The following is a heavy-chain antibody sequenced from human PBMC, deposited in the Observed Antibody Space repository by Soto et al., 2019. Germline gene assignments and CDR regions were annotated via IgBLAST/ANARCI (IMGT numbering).Heavy chain of an antibody. CDR2: INPNSGGT. V-gene: IGHV1-2*04. D-gene: IGHD3-22*01. J-gene: IGHJ3*02. Sequence: ASLKVSCKASGYTFTVYYMHWVRQAPGQGLEWMGWINPNSGGTNYAQKFQGWVTMTRDTSISTAYMELSRLRSDDTAVYYCARTYYYDSSGYSHHNAFDIWGQGTMVTVSS. CDR3: ARTYYYDSSGYSHHNAFDI. CDR1: GYTFTVYY.